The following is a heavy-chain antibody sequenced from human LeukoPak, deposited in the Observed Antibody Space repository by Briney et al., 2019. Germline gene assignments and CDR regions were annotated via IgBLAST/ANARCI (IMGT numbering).Heavy chain of an antibody. CDR1: GFTFSSYA. D-gene: IGHD2-2*01. V-gene: IGHV3-21*01. CDR2: ISYNSGYI. J-gene: IGHJ3*02. Sequence: PGGSLRLSCAASGFTFSSYAMSWVRQAPGQGLEWVSSISYNSGYIYYADSVKGRFTLSRDNTKNSLYLEMNGLRGEDTAVYYCARDHGSSTSTAADDGFDIWGQGALVTVSS. CDR3: ARDHGSSTSTAADDGFDI.